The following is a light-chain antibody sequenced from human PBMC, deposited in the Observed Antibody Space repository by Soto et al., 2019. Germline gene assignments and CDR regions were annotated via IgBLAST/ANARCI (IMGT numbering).Light chain of an antibody. CDR2: DAS. V-gene: IGKV3-20*01. Sequence: EIVLKQSPGTLSLSTGERATFSCRASQSVSSNYVAWYQQKPGQAPRLLSYDASNRATGIPARFSGSGSGTDFTLTISRLEPEDFAVYYCQQYGSSFTFGAGTKVDIK. CDR1: QSVSSNY. CDR3: QQYGSSFT. J-gene: IGKJ3*01.